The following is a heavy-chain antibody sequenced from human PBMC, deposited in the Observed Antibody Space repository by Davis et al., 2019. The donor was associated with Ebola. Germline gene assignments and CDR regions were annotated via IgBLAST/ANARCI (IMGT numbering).Heavy chain of an antibody. J-gene: IGHJ2*01. V-gene: IGHV1-2*04. CDR1: GYTFTSYD. Sequence: ASVKVSCKASGYTFTSYDINWVRQAPGQGLEWMGWINPNSGGTNYAQKFQGWVTMTRDTSISTAYMEPSRLRSDDTAVYYCARGESTHRQAPNWYFDLWGRGTLVTVSS. CDR2: INPNSGGT. CDR3: ARGESTHRQAPNWYFDL.